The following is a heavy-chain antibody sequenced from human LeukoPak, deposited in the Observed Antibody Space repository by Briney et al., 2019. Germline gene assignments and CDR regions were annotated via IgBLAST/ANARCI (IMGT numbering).Heavy chain of an antibody. CDR3: ASRGEERFDY. CDR1: GYTFTSYY. Sequence: GRSVKVSCKASGYTFTSYYMHWVRQAPGQGLEWMGIITISRGRPSYAQKFQGRVTMTRDTSTSTVYMELSSLRSEDTAVYYCASRGEERFDYWGQGTLVTVS. D-gene: IGHD1-1*01. J-gene: IGHJ4*02. V-gene: IGHV1-46*01. CDR2: ITISRGRP.